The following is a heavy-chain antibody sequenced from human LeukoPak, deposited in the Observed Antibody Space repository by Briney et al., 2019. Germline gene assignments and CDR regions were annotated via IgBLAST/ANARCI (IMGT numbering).Heavy chain of an antibody. J-gene: IGHJ4*02. Sequence: GGSLRLSCAASGFTFSSYAMSWVRQAPGKGLEWVSVISGSGGNTYYADSVKGRFTISRDNSKNTLYLQIYSLRVEDTAVYYCADESAAGFDHWGQGTLVSGSS. D-gene: IGHD1-14*01. CDR2: ISGSGGNT. CDR3: ADESAAGFDH. V-gene: IGHV3-23*01. CDR1: GFTFSSYA.